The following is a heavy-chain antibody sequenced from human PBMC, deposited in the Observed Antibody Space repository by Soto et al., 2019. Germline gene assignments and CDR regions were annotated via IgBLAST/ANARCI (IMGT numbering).Heavy chain of an antibody. CDR1: GGSLTGYF. V-gene: IGHV4-59*01. J-gene: IGHJ4*02. Sequence: QVQLKESGPGLAKPSETLSLTCTVSGGSLTGYFWSWIRQSPGGGLEWLGNIHYSGRTTYNPSLQSRVTISSDAPKNQFSLKLSSGTAADTAVYYCARGGGWLPQYWGQGTLVTVSS. CDR2: IHYSGRT. D-gene: IGHD5-12*01. CDR3: ARGGGWLPQY.